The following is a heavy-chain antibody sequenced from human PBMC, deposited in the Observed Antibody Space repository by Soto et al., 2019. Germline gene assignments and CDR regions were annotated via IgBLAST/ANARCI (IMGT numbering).Heavy chain of an antibody. Sequence: ETLSLTCPVYGGSFSGYYWLRIRQPPGKGLEGIGEINHSGSTNYNPSLKSRVTITVDTSKNQFPLKLSSVTAADAAVYYCARALSRCIAGKRWFDPWGQGTLVTVSS. V-gene: IGHV4-34*01. CDR3: ARALSRCIAGKRWFDP. J-gene: IGHJ5*02. D-gene: IGHD2-8*01. CDR1: GGSFSGYY. CDR2: INHSGST.